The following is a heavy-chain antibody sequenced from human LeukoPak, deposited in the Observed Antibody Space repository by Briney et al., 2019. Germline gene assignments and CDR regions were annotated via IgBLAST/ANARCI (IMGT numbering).Heavy chain of an antibody. V-gene: IGHV4-30-4*08. CDR2: IYYSGST. J-gene: IGHJ6*02. Sequence: PSQTLSLTCTVSGGSISSGAYYWSWIRQHPGKGLEWIGYIYYSGSTNYNPSLKSRVTISVDTSKNQFSLKLSSVTAADTAVYYCARHLWVDGMDVWGQGTTVTVSS. CDR1: GGSISSGAYY. CDR3: ARHLWVDGMDV. D-gene: IGHD3-3*02.